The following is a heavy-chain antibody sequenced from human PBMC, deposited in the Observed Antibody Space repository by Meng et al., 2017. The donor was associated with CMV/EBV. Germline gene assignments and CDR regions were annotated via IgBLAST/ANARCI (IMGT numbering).Heavy chain of an antibody. J-gene: IGHJ4*02. CDR1: GYTFTGYS. CDR2: INPNSGGT. CDR3: ARVGRYFKVLDY. V-gene: IGHV1-2*02. Sequence: ASVKVSCKASGYTFTGYSMHWVRQAPGQGLEWMGWINPNSGGTNYAQKFQGRVTITRDTSTSTAYMELSRLRSDDTAVYYCARVGRYFKVLDYWGQGTLVTVSS. D-gene: IGHD3-9*01.